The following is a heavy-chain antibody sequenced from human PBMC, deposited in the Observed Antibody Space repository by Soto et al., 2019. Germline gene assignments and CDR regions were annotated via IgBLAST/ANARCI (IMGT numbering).Heavy chain of an antibody. J-gene: IGHJ4*02. CDR2: IRSKAYGGTT. CDR3: TREGVWGGGYYSGY. Sequence: GGSLRLSCTASGFTFGDYAMSWFRQAPGKGLEWVGFIRSKAYGGTTEYAASVKGRFTISRDDSKSIAYLQMNSLKTEDTAVNYCTREGVWGGGYYSGYWGQGTLVTVSS. V-gene: IGHV3-49*03. D-gene: IGHD3-10*01. CDR1: GFTFGDYA.